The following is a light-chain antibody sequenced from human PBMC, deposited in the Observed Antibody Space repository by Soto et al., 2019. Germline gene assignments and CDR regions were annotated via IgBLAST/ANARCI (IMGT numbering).Light chain of an antibody. CDR1: QSAISN. J-gene: IGKJ4*01. V-gene: IGKV3-15*01. CDR3: HQYYKWPLT. Sequence: EIVRTQSPATLSVSPGERVALPCRASQSAISNLAWYQQKPGQTPRLLIYDASTRATDIPARVSVRWSGTDFTLTISSLLSEDLAVYYCHQYYKWPLTFGGGTKVYIK. CDR2: DAS.